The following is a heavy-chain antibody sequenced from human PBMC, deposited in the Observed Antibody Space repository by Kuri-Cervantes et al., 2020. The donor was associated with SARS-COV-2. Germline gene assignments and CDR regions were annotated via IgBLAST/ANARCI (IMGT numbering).Heavy chain of an antibody. J-gene: IGHJ4*02. CDR2: ISAYNGNT. Sequence: ASVKVSCKASGYTFTSYGISWVRQAPGQGLEWMGWISAYNGNTNYAQKLQGRVTMTTDTSTSTAYMELRSLRPDDTAVYYCARGSIFSDTGGWYFDYWGQGTLVTVSS. CDR3: ARGSIFSDTGGWYFDY. D-gene: IGHD3-10*01. CDR1: GYTFTSYG. V-gene: IGHV1-18*01.